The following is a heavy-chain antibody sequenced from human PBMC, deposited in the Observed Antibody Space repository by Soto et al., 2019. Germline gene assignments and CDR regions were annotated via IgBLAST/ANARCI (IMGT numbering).Heavy chain of an antibody. Sequence: EASVKVSCKASGYTFTGYYMHWVRQAPGQGLEWMGWINPNSGGTNYAQKFQGWVTMTRDTSISTAYMELSRLRSDDTAVYYCAISTYYDFWSGYLPASMGYYYYYGMDVWGQRTKVTVSS. CDR1: GYTFTGYY. J-gene: IGHJ6*02. CDR2: INPNSGGT. CDR3: AISTYYDFWSGYLPASMGYYYYYGMDV. V-gene: IGHV1-2*04. D-gene: IGHD3-3*01.